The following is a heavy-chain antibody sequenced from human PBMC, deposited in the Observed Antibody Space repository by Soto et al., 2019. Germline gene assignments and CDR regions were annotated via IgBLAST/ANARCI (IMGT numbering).Heavy chain of an antibody. Sequence: QVHLVQSGAEVKKPGASVKVSCKGSGYAFTTYGITWVRQAPGQGLEWMGWISAHNGNTNYAQKLQGRVTMTRDTSTSTAYVELRSLRSDDTAVYYCARGRYGAYWGQGALVTVSS. CDR1: GYAFTTYG. CDR3: ARGRYGAY. V-gene: IGHV1-18*01. CDR2: ISAHNGNT. J-gene: IGHJ4*02. D-gene: IGHD3-10*01.